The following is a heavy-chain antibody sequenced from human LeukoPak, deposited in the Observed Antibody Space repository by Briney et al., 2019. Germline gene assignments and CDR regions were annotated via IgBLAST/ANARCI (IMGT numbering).Heavy chain of an antibody. Sequence: GGSLRLSCAASGFTFSSYSMNWVRQAPGKGLECVSSISSSSSYIYYADSVKGRFTISRDNAKNSLYLQMNSLRAEDTAVYYCARMGPYYDSSGYLFDYWGQGTLVTVSS. CDR1: GFTFSSYS. CDR3: ARMGPYYDSSGYLFDY. V-gene: IGHV3-21*01. CDR2: ISSSSSYI. D-gene: IGHD3-22*01. J-gene: IGHJ4*02.